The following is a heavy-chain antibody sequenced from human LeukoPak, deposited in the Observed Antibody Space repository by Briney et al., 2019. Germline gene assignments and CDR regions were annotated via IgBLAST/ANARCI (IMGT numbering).Heavy chain of an antibody. CDR2: ISAYNGNT. CDR3: ARGGGAAADYSYYYMPV. CDR1: GYTFTSYG. J-gene: IGHJ6*03. V-gene: IGHV1-18*01. Sequence: ASVKLSCKASGYTFTSYGITWVRKAPGQGLEWMGWISAYNGNTNYAQKLQGRVTMTTATSTSTTCMELRSMRSDGTAVYYCARGGGAAADYSYYYMPVWPKGTTVTVSS. D-gene: IGHD6-13*01.